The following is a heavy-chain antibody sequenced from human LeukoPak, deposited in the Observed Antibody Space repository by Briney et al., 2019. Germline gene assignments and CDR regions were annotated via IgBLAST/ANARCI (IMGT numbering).Heavy chain of an antibody. CDR2: INPNSGGT. CDR3: ARGGTSLRNPVDF. Sequence: GASVKVSCKASGYIFTGYYMHWVRQAPGQGLEWMGWINPNSGGTNSAQKFQGRVTMTRDTSISTAYVELSRLTSDDTAVYYCARGGTSLRNPVDFWGQGTLLTVSS. D-gene: IGHD1-26*01. CDR1: GYIFTGYY. J-gene: IGHJ4*02. V-gene: IGHV1-2*02.